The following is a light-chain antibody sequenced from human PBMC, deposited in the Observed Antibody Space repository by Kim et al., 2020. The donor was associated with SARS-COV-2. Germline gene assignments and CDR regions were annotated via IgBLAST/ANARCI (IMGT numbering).Light chain of an antibody. CDR3: QYYGTYPYI. V-gene: IGKV1-16*02. CDR2: AAS. CDR1: QDIGDF. Sequence: SASVGDSVTLTCRASQDIGDFLAWFQQRPGKAPKSLIYAASTLQGGVPSKFSGSGSGTYFTLTISSLQPEDFATYYCQYYGTYPYIFGQGTKLEIK. J-gene: IGKJ2*01.